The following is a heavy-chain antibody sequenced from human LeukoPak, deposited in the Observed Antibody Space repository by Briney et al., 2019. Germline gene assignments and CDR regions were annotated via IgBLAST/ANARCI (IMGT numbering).Heavy chain of an antibody. Sequence: ASVKVSCKASGYTFTSYDINWVRQATGQGLEWMGYMNPYSGNTGYAQNFQGRVTLTRNTSISTAYMELSSLRSEDTAVYYCARSKKNWNFDYWGQGTLATVSS. V-gene: IGHV1-8*03. CDR2: MNPYSGNT. CDR1: GYTFTSYD. D-gene: IGHD1-1*01. J-gene: IGHJ4*02. CDR3: ARSKKNWNFDY.